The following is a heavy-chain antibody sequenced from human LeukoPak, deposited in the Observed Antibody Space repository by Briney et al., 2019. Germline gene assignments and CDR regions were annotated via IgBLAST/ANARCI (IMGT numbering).Heavy chain of an antibody. J-gene: IGHJ6*02. V-gene: IGHV3-23*01. Sequence: GGSLRLSCAASGFTFSSYAMSWVRQAPGKGLEWVSAISGSGGSTYYADSVKGRFTISRDNSKSTLYLQMNSLRAEDTAVYYCAKVYCSSTSCYGYYYYGMDVWGQGTTVTVSS. CDR2: ISGSGGST. D-gene: IGHD2-2*01. CDR3: AKVYCSSTSCYGYYYYGMDV. CDR1: GFTFSSYA.